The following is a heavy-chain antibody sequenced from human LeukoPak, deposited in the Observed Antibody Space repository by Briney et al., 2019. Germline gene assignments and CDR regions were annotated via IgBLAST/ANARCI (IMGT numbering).Heavy chain of an antibody. CDR3: ARAHDRGYYYGFDY. D-gene: IGHD3-22*01. J-gene: IGHJ4*02. Sequence: GGSLRLSCAASGFTFSSNYMSWVRQAPGKGLEWVSVIYSGGNTYYADSVQGRFTMSRENPKNTLYLKMNSLRAEDTAVYYCARAHDRGYYYGFDYWGQGTLVTVSS. CDR1: GFTFSSNY. V-gene: IGHV3-66*01. CDR2: IYSGGNT.